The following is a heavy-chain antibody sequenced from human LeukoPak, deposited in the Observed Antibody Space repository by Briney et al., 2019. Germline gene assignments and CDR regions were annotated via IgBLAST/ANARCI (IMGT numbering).Heavy chain of an antibody. V-gene: IGHV4-59*01. CDR1: GGSISSYY. J-gene: IGHJ3*02. Sequence: SETLSLTCAVSGGSISSYYWSWIRQPPGKGLEWVGGIYYSGSTNYNPSLKSRVTISVDTSKNQFSLKLSSVTAADTAVYYCARVGYYDSSGYSFPTDDAFDIWGQGTMVTVSS. CDR3: ARVGYYDSSGYSFPTDDAFDI. D-gene: IGHD3-22*01. CDR2: IYYSGST.